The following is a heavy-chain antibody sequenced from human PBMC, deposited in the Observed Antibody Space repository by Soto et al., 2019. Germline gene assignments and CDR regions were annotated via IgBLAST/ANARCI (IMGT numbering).Heavy chain of an antibody. J-gene: IGHJ5*02. Sequence: QLPLQGAGPGLVKPSETLALTFTVSGGSLSSSSYYWGWVRQPPGKGLGWIGSIYYSGSTYYNPSLKSRVTISVDTSKNQFSLKLSSVTAADTAVYYCARHSYYYGSTYGCWLDPWGQGTLVTVSS. CDR2: IYYSGST. D-gene: IGHD3-10*01. CDR1: GGSLSSSSYY. V-gene: IGHV4-39*01. CDR3: ARHSYYYGSTYGCWLDP.